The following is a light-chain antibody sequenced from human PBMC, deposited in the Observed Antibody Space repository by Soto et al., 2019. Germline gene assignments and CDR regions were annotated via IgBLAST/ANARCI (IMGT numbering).Light chain of an antibody. V-gene: IGLV2-11*01. CDR2: DVT. J-gene: IGLJ1*01. CDR1: SSDVGGYSY. Sequence: SALTQPHSVSGSPGQSVTIYCTGTSSDVGGYSYVSWYQQHPGKAPELIIYDVTERPSGVPDRFSGSKSGNTASLTISGLQAEDEADYYCCSYTGSYSYVFGIGTKVTVL. CDR3: CSYTGSYSYV.